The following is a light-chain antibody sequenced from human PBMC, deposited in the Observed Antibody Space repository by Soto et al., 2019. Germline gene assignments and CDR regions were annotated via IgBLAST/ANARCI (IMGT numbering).Light chain of an antibody. CDR3: CSYAGRVF. J-gene: IGLJ2*01. Sequence: QSVLTQPRSVSGSPGQSVTISCTGTSSDIGGYNYVSWYQQHPGKAPKLMIYDVSKRPSGVPDRFSGSKSGHTASLTISGLQAEDEADYYCCSYAGRVFFGGGTKLTVL. V-gene: IGLV2-11*01. CDR2: DVS. CDR1: SSDIGGYNY.